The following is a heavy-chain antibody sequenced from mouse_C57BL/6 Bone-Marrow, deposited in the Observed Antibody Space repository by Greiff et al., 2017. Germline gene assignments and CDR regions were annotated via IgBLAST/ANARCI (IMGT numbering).Heavy chain of an antibody. CDR1: GYTFTSYW. D-gene: IGHD1-1*01. J-gene: IGHJ3*01. CDR3: ARRELYYYPWFAY. Sequence: QVQLQQPGAELVRPGSSVKLSCKASGYTFTSYWMDWVKQRPGQGLEWIGNIYPSDSETHYNQKFKDKATLTVDKSSSTAYTQLSSLTSEDSAVYYCARRELYYYPWFAYWGQGTLVTVSA. V-gene: IGHV1-61*01. CDR2: IYPSDSET.